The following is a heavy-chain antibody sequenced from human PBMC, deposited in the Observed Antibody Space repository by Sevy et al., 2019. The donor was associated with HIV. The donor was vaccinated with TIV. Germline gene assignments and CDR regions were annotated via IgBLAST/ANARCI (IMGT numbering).Heavy chain of an antibody. CDR3: ARVPTYYYGSATYFES. D-gene: IGHD3-10*01. J-gene: IGHJ4*02. Sequence: ASVKVSCKASGYTFASEGISWVRQAPGQGLGWMGWIGAYNRNRNSTQKFQTRVTLTIDRSTSTAFMELRGLRSDDTAMYYCARVPTYYYGSATYFESWGQGTLVTVSS. CDR2: IGAYNRNR. CDR1: GYTFASEG. V-gene: IGHV1-18*01.